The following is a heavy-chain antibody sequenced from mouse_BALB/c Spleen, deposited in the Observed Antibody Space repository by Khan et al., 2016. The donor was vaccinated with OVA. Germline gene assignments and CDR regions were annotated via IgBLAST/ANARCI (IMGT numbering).Heavy chain of an antibody. CDR2: IDPANGNT. CDR3: ARDYWDVFAY. CDR1: GFNIKDTY. Sequence: EVQLQESGAEPVKPGASVKLSCTASGFNIKDTYMHWVKQRPEQGLEWIGRIDPANGNTKYDPKFQGKATITADTSSNTAYLQLSSLTSEDTAVYYCARDYWDVFAYWGQGTLVTVSA. D-gene: IGHD4-1*01. J-gene: IGHJ3*01. V-gene: IGHV14-3*02.